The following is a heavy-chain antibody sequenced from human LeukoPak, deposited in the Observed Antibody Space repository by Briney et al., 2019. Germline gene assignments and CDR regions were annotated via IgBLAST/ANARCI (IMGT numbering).Heavy chain of an antibody. D-gene: IGHD3-22*01. CDR2: ISDSGGRT. CDR3: AKRGVVIRVILVGFHKEAYYFDS. Sequence: PGGSLRLSCAVSGVTLSNYGMSWVRQAPGKGLGWVAGISDSGGRTNYADSVKGRFTTSRDNPKNTLYLQMNSLRAEDTAVYFCAKRGVVIRVILVGFHKEAYYFDSWGQGALVTVSS. J-gene: IGHJ4*02. V-gene: IGHV3-23*01. CDR1: GVTLSNYG.